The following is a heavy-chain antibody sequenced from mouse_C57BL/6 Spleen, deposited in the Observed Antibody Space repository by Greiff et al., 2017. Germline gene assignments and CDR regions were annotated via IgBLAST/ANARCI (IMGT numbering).Heavy chain of an antibody. CDR3: ARTYSNGAMDY. CDR2: INYDGSSP. CDR1: GFTFSDYY. D-gene: IGHD2-5*01. J-gene: IGHJ4*01. V-gene: IGHV5-16*01. Sequence: EVQLQQSEGGLVQPGSSMKLSCTASGFTFSDYYMAWVRQVPEKGLEWVAYINYDGSSPYSLDSLKSRFIISRDNAKNILYLQMSSLKSEDTATYYCARTYSNGAMDYWGQGTSVTVSS.